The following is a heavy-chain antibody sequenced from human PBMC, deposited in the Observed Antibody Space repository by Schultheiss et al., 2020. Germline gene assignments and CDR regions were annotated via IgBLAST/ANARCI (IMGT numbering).Heavy chain of an antibody. V-gene: IGHV4-39*07. CDR3: ARDRATTTSSFDL. J-gene: IGHJ2*01. CDR1: GGSISSSSYY. CDR2: IYYSGST. Sequence: SETLSLTCTVSGGSISSSSYYWGWIRQPPGKGLEWIGSIYYSGSTYYNPSLKSRVTISVDTSKNQFSLKLSSVTAADTAVYYCARDRATTTSSFDLWGRGTLVTVYS. D-gene: IGHD4-17*01.